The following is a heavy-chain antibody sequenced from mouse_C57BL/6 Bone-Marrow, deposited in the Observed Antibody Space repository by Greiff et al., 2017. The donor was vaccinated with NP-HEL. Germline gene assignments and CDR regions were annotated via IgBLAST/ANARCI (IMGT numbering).Heavy chain of an antibody. V-gene: IGHV1-50*01. CDR1: GYTFTSYW. J-gene: IGHJ4*01. CDR2: IDPSDSYT. D-gene: IGHD1-1*01. Sequence: QVQLQQPGAELVKPGASVKLSCKASGYTFTSYWMQWVKQRPGQGLEWIGEIDPSDSYTNYHQKFKGKATLTVDTSSSTAYMQLSSLTSEDSAVYYCARWRGYYGSSYDYAMDYWGQGTSVTVSS. CDR3: ARWRGYYGSSYDYAMDY.